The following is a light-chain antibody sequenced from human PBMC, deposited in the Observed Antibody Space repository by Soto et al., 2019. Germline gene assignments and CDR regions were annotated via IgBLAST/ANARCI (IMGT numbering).Light chain of an antibody. V-gene: IGKV3-15*01. CDR3: QEYNSYLYT. CDR2: GAS. Sequence: EVVMTQSPDTLSVSPGERATLSCRASQSVSSNLAWYQQKPGQAPRLLIYGASTRATGIPARFSGSGSGTEFSLSISSLQSEDFATYYCQEYNSYLYTFGQGTKLEIK. J-gene: IGKJ2*01. CDR1: QSVSSN.